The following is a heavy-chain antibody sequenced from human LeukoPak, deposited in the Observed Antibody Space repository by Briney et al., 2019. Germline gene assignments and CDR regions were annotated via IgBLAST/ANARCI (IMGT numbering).Heavy chain of an antibody. J-gene: IGHJ3*02. CDR2: VYTSGGT. CDR3: ARGYYFDSSGYDVYAFDI. Sequence: SETLSLTCTVSGGSLSSYYWSWIRQPAGKGLEWIGRVYTSGGTNYNPSLKSRVTMSVDTSKKQFSLKLSSVTAADTAVYYCARGYYFDSSGYDVYAFDIWGQGTMVTVSS. V-gene: IGHV4-4*07. CDR1: GGSLSSYY. D-gene: IGHD3-22*01.